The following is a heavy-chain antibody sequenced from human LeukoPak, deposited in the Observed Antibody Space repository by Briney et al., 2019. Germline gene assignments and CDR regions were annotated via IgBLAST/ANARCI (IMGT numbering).Heavy chain of an antibody. J-gene: IGHJ4*02. CDR3: ARESIAVAGAPFDY. D-gene: IGHD6-19*01. CDR2: ISSASTI. CDR1: GFTFSSYE. Sequence: PGGSLRLSCAASGFTFSSYEMNWVRQAPGKGLEWVSYISSASTIYDADSVKGRFTISRDNAKNSLYLQMNSLRAEDTAVYYCARESIAVAGAPFDYWGQGTLVTVSS. V-gene: IGHV3-48*03.